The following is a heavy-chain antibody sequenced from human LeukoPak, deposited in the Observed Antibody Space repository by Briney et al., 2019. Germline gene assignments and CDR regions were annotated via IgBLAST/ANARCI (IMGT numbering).Heavy chain of an antibody. J-gene: IGHJ4*02. D-gene: IGHD3-22*01. Sequence: GASVKVSCKASGYTFTSYYMHWVRQAPGQGLEWMGIINPSGGSTSYAQKFQGRVTMTRDMSTSTVYMELSSLRSEDTAVYYCARDGPYYDSSGYPDYWGQGTPVTVSS. V-gene: IGHV1-46*01. CDR1: GYTFTSYY. CDR2: INPSGGST. CDR3: ARDGPYYDSSGYPDY.